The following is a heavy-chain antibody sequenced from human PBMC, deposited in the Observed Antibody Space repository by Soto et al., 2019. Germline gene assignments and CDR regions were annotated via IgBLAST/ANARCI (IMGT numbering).Heavy chain of an antibody. J-gene: IGHJ3*02. D-gene: IGHD6-19*01. CDR2: FNSDGSI. V-gene: IGHV3-74*01. CDR3: ARGQWGAFDI. Sequence: EVQLVESGGGLVQPGGSLRLSCVASGFTFRTYWMHRLRQVPGKGLVWISRFNSDGSIGYADSVKGRFTISRDNAKNTVSLHMNSVRAEDTAVYYCARGQWGAFDIWGQGTTVTVSA. CDR1: GFTFRTYW.